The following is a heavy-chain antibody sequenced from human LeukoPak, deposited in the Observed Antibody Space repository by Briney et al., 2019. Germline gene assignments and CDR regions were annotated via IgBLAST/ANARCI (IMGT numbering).Heavy chain of an antibody. CDR3: AELGITMIGGV. J-gene: IGHJ6*04. Sequence: GGSLRLSCAGSGFTFRNYNMNWVRQAPGKGLEWVSYITGSSSTIYYAASVQGRFTISRDNAKNSLYLQMNSLRAEDTAVYYCAELGITMIGGVWGKGTTVTISS. CDR1: GFTFRNYN. CDR2: ITGSSSTI. V-gene: IGHV3-48*04. D-gene: IGHD3-10*02.